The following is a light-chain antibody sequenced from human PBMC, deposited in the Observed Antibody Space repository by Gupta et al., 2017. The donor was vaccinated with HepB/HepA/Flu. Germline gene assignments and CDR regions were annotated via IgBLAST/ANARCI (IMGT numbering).Light chain of an antibody. V-gene: IGKV1-5*03. CDR2: KAS. CDR1: DNVNRW. Sequence: DIQMTQFPSTLSASIGDRVTITCRASDNVNRWLAWYQQKPGRAPKLLINKASKVENGVSSRFRGSGSGTEFTLTISSRQPDDFATYYCQHRHSSPWTFGQGTKVEVK. CDR3: QHRHSSPWT. J-gene: IGKJ1*01.